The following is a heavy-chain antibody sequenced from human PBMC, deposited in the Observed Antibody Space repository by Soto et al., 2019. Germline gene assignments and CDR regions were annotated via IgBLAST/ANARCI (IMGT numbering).Heavy chain of an antibody. V-gene: IGHV4-34*01. CDR2: INHSGST. Sequence: ASETLSLTCAVYGGSFSGYYWSWIRQPPGKGLEWIGEINHSGSTNYNPSLKSRVTISVDTSKNQFSLKLSSVTAADTAVYFCARVRDYGLGTNRHYYGMDVWGQGTTVTVSS. J-gene: IGHJ6*02. CDR1: GGSFSGYY. CDR3: ARVRDYGLGTNRHYYGMDV. D-gene: IGHD3-10*01.